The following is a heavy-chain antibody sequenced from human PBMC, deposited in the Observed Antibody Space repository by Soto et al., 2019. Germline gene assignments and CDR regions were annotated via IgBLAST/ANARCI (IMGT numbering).Heavy chain of an antibody. J-gene: IGHJ4*02. CDR2: ISYDGSNK. CDR3: AREWWGAGTTPCFDY. D-gene: IGHD1-7*01. CDR1: GFTFSSYA. Sequence: QVQLVESGGGVVQPGRSLRLSCAASGFTFSSYAMHWVRQAPGKGLEWVAVISYDGSNKYYADSVKGRFTISRDNSKNTLYLHMLSLRDEVTAVCYCAREWWGAGTTPCFDYWGQGTLVTVSS. V-gene: IGHV3-30-3*01.